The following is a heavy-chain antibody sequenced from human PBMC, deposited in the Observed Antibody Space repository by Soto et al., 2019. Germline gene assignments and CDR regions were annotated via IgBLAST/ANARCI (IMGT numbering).Heavy chain of an antibody. Sequence: PVGSLRLSCSASGFTFSEYSMHWVRQAPGKGLQYVSTISSDGDITYYADSVKGRFTISRDNSKNTLYLQMNSLRPEDTAVYYCVKVSTFYDILPGYYSTTFFDPWGQGTLVTVSS. V-gene: IGHV3-64D*06. J-gene: IGHJ5*02. CDR3: VKVSTFYDILPGYYSTTFFDP. CDR2: ISSDGDIT. CDR1: GFTFSEYS. D-gene: IGHD3-9*01.